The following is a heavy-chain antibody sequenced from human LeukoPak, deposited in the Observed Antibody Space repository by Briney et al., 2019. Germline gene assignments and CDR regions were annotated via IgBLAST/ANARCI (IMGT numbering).Heavy chain of an antibody. J-gene: IGHJ4*02. CDR1: GYTFTSYY. CDR2: INPSVGST. V-gene: IGHV1-46*01. D-gene: IGHD3-3*01. CDR3: ASGEWLPRLF. Sequence: ASVNVSCKASGYTFTSYYMYWVRQAPGQGLEWMGIINPSVGSTGYAQKFQGRVTMTRDTSTSTVYMELSSLRSEDTAVYYCASGEWLPRLFGGQGTLVTVSS.